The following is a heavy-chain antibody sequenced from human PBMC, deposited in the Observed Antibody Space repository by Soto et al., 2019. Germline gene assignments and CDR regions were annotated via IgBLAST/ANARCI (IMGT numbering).Heavy chain of an antibody. D-gene: IGHD4-17*01. CDR2: ASYDGSRK. J-gene: IGHJ4*02. CDR3: AKDLHGDRDGDHYGADS. Sequence: GGSLRLSCAGSGLTFSAYGMHWVRQAPGKGLEWVAIASYDGSRKHYVDSVKGRFAISRDNSMNTLYLRLNSLRPEDTAMYYCAKDLHGDRDGDHYGADSWGQGT. CDR1: GLTFSAYG. V-gene: IGHV3-30*18.